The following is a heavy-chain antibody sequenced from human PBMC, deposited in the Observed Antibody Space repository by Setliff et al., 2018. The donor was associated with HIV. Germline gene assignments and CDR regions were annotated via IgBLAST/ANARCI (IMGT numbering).Heavy chain of an antibody. Sequence: SETLSLTCSVSGASLQSYYWSWIRQPAGKGLQWIGRIYYVGWSKYNPSLEDRVTMSVNTSNNQFSLSLRSVTAADTAVYYCARGVPLLPPHYWGQGTLVTVSS. CDR3: ARGVPLLPPHY. CDR1: GASLQSYY. J-gene: IGHJ4*02. CDR2: IYYVGWS. D-gene: IGHD2-21*02. V-gene: IGHV4-4*07.